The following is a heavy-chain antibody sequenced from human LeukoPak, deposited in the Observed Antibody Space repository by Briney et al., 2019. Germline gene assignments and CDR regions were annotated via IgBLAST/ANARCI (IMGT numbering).Heavy chain of an antibody. V-gene: IGHV3-21*01. J-gene: IGHJ4*02. CDR1: GFTLSSYS. CDR3: ARSMVGATHDY. CDR2: ISSSSSYI. D-gene: IGHD1-26*01. Sequence: GGSLRLSCAASGFTLSSYSMNWVRQAPGKGLEWVSSISSSSSYIYYADSVKGRFTISRDNAKNSLYLQMNSLRAEDTAVYYCARSMVGATHDYWGQGTLVTVSS.